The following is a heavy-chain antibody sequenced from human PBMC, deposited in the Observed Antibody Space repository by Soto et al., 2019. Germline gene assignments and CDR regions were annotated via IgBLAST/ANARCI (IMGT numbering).Heavy chain of an antibody. D-gene: IGHD6-19*01. J-gene: IGHJ5*02. CDR3: ARSPVAGYNWFDP. CDR1: GGSISSYY. CDR2: IYYSGST. Sequence: ETLSLTCTVSGGSISSYYWSWIRQPPGKGLEWIGYIYYSGSTNYNPSLKSRVTISVDTSKNQFSLKLSSVTAADTAVYYCARSPVAGYNWFDPWGQGTLVTVSS. V-gene: IGHV4-59*01.